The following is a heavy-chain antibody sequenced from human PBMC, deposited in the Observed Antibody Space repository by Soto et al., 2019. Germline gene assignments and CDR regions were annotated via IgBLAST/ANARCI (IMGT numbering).Heavy chain of an antibody. D-gene: IGHD3-22*01. CDR2: IYYSGST. J-gene: IGHJ6*03. CDR3: ARHGYNYYMDV. CDR1: GGSISSGGYY. V-gene: IGHV4-31*03. Sequence: SETLSLTCTVSGGSISSGGYYWSWIRQHPGKGLEWIGYIYYSGSTYYNPSLKSRVTISVDTSKNQISLKLSSVTAADTAVYYCARHGYNYYMDVWGKGTTVTVSS.